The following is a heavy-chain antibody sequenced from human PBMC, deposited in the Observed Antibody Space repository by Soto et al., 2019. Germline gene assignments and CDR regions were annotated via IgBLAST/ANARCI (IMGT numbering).Heavy chain of an antibody. Sequence: KAGGSLRLSCAASGFTFDDYTVNWFRQAPGKGLEWVAFIRSKAFREATHFAASVKGRFTLSRDDSKSIVYLQMNSLKTDDTALYFCATNRNYIALLPDIWGQGTLVTVSS. CDR2: IRSKAFREAT. D-gene: IGHD1-7*01. CDR3: ATNRNYIALLPDI. J-gene: IGHJ3*02. V-gene: IGHV3-49*05. CDR1: GFTFDDYT.